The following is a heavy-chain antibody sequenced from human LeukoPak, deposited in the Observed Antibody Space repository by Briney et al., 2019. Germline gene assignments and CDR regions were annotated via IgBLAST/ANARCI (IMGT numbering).Heavy chain of an antibody. J-gene: IGHJ5*02. V-gene: IGHV3-23*01. CDR1: GFTFSSYA. Sequence: GGSLRLSCAASGFTFSSYAMSWVRQAPGKGLEWVSVISGSGGSTHYADSVEGRFTISRDNSKNTLHLQMSSLRAEDTAVYYCANGGGYSILNWLDPWGQGTLVTVSS. CDR3: ANGGGYSILNWLDP. D-gene: IGHD4-11*01. CDR2: ISGSGGST.